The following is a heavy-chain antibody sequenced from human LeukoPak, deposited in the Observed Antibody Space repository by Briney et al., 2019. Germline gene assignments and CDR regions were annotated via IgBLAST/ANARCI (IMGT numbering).Heavy chain of an antibody. J-gene: IGHJ4*02. CDR1: GFTFSSYG. CDR3: ARDSPYGTAGY. CDR2: IAYDGSNK. Sequence: HPGGSLRLSCGASGFTFSSYGVHWVRQAPGKGLEWVALIAYDGSNKYYADCVKGRFTISRDNTKNSLYLQMNSLRAEDTAVYYCARDSPYGTAGYWGQGTLVTVSS. V-gene: IGHV3-30*03. D-gene: IGHD2-8*02.